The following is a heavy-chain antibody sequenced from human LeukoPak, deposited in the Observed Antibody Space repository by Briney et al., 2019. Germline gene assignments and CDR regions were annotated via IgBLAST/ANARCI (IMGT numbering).Heavy chain of an antibody. CDR3: AVGNFTYYYDSSGYYWFDP. V-gene: IGHV1-69*05. CDR1: GGTFSSYA. D-gene: IGHD3-22*01. J-gene: IGHJ5*02. CDR2: TIPIFGTA. Sequence: ASVKVSCKASGGTFSSYAISWVRQAPGQGLEWMGRTIPIFGTANYAQKFQGRVTITTDESTSTAYMELSSLRSEDTAVYYCAVGNFTYYYDSSGYYWFDPWGQGTLVTVSS.